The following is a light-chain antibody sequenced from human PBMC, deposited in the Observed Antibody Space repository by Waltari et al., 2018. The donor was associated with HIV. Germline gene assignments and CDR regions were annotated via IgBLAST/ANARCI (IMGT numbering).Light chain of an antibody. J-gene: IGKJ3*01. V-gene: IGKV3D-20*01. CDR3: LQTYTTPLT. Sequence: EIVLTQSPATLSLSAGERATLSCVASQTVTSDFLAWYQQKPGLAPSLLIYDASNRATGIPDRFSGSGSGTDFTLTISRLEPEDFATYYCLQTYTTPLTFGPGTKMDIK. CDR2: DAS. CDR1: QTVTSDF.